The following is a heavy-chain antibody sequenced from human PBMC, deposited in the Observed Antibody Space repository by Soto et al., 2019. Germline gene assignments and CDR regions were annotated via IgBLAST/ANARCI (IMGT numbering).Heavy chain of an antibody. CDR2: ISASGGGT. CDR3: AKHMSNGSPDY. Sequence: EVQLLESGGALVQPGGSLRLSCAASGFTFSSYAMNWVRQAPGKGLEWVSLISASGGGTYYADSVKGRFTISRDNAKNTLYLQMNSLSAEDTAVFYCAKHMSNGSPDYWGQGTLVTVSS. J-gene: IGHJ4*02. V-gene: IGHV3-23*01. CDR1: GFTFSSYA. D-gene: IGHD2-8*01.